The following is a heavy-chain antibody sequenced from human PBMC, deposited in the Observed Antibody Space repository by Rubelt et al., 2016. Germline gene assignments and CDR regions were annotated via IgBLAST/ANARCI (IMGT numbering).Heavy chain of an antibody. V-gene: IGHV3-30*18. CDR2: ISYDGSNI. CDR3: AKDARDGYNFGY. D-gene: IGHD5-24*01. J-gene: IGHJ4*02. Sequence: QVQLVESGGGVVQPGRSLRLSCAASGFTFSSYGMHWVRQAPGKGLEWVAVISYDGSNISYAASVKGLFTISSDNSKNTLYLQMNSLRAEDTAVYYCAKDARDGYNFGYWGQGTLVTVSS. CDR1: GFTFSSYG.